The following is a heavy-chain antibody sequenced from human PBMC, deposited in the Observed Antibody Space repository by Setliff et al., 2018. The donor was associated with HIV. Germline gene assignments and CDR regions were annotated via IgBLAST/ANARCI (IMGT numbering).Heavy chain of an antibody. CDR1: GGSIISTDYY. CDR3: VRIQSVSPHFES. CDR2: IDSIGRT. V-gene: IGHV4-39*01. Sequence: KPSETLSLTCSVLGGSIISTDYYWGCVRQPPGKGLQWIGSIDSIGRTYDNPSLKSRLTMSVDTSKNQFSVRLTSVSAADMAVYYCVRIQSVSPHFESWGQGALVTVSS. J-gene: IGHJ5*01.